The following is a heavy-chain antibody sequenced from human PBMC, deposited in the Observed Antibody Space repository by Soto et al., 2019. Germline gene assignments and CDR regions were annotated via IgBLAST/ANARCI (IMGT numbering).Heavy chain of an antibody. CDR1: GFTFSYYW. CDR3: ARDEGIDY. J-gene: IGHJ4*02. Sequence: VQLVESGGGVVQPGRSLRLSCAASGFTFSYYWMSWVRHAPGKGLEWVANIKQDGGDQFYLDSVKGRFSISRDNAKNLLYLHMSSLRVEDTALYYCARDEGIDYWGQGTLVTVSS. CDR2: IKQDGGDQ. V-gene: IGHV3-7*03.